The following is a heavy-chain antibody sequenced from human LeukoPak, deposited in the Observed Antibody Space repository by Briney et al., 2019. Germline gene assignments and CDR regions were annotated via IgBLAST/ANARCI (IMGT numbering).Heavy chain of an antibody. CDR3: TTEGGWSFYFDY. J-gene: IGHJ4*02. CDR2: FKSKTDGGTT. D-gene: IGHD2-15*01. V-gene: IGHV3-15*01. CDR1: GFTFSNAW. Sequence: NPGGSLRLSCAASGFTFSNAWMSWVRQAPGKGLEWVGRFKSKTDGGTTDYAAPVKGRFTISRDDSKNTPYLQMNSLKTEDTAVYYCTTEGGWSFYFDYWGQGTLVTVSS.